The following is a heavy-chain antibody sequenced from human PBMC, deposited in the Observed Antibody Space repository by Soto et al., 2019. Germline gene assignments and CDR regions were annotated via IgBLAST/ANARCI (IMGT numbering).Heavy chain of an antibody. D-gene: IGHD3-22*01. J-gene: IGHJ5*02. CDR2: ITPIFGTE. Sequence: SVKVCGNASGGTLSSDAIRLVRQAPGQGLEGMGGITPIFGTEHYAQKFQGRATITADESTSTAYMALSSLRSEDTAVYYCARSRTDTMIVVVPYPFWSWGQGTLVTVSS. CDR1: GGTLSSDA. V-gene: IGHV1-69*13. CDR3: ARSRTDTMIVVVPYPFWS.